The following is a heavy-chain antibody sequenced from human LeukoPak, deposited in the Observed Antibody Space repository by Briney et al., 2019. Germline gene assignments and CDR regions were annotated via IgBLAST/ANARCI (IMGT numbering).Heavy chain of an antibody. Sequence: GGALRLSCAASGFTFSSYAMSWVRQAPGKGLEWVSAISGSGGSTYYADSVKGRFTISRDNSKNTLYLQMNSLRAEDTAVYYCANKRFTFVGEYYFDYWGQGTLVTVSS. CDR2: ISGSGGST. CDR3: ANKRFTFVGEYYFDY. CDR1: GFTFSSYA. V-gene: IGHV3-23*01. D-gene: IGHD3-10*01. J-gene: IGHJ4*02.